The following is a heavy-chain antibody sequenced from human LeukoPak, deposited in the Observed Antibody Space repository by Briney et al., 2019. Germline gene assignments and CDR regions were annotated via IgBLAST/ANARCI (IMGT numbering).Heavy chain of an antibody. CDR3: AKDQDQAFDY. CDR2: IRNKANSYTT. CDR1: GFTFSDHA. V-gene: IGHV3-72*01. J-gene: IGHJ4*02. Sequence: GGSLRLSCAASGFTFSDHAMDWVRQAPGKGLEWVGRIRNKANSYTTEYAASVQGRFTVSRDDSKNSLYLQMNSMKTEDTAVYYCAKDQDQAFDYWGQGTLVTVSS.